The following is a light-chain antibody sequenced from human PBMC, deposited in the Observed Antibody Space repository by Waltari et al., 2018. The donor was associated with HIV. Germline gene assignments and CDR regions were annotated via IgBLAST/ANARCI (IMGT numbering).Light chain of an antibody. CDR3: ATWDDGLSGWV. J-gene: IGLJ3*02. CDR2: NND. V-gene: IGLV1-44*01. CDR1: ASNIGRNT. Sequence: QSVVTQPPSASGTPGQRVSMSCSGSASNIGRNTVNWYQHLPQPAPKLVIYNNDERPSGVPDRFSASKTGTSASLDISGLQSEDEADYYCATWDDGLSGWVFGGGTKLTVL.